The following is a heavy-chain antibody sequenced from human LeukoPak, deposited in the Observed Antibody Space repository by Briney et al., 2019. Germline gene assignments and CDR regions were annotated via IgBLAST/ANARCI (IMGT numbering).Heavy chain of an antibody. D-gene: IGHD3-3*01. J-gene: IGHJ6*02. V-gene: IGHV3-9*01. Sequence: GGSQRLSCAASGFTFGDYATHWVRQAPGKGLEWVSGINCNSNSIGYADSVKGRFTISRDHAKNSLYLQMDSLGAEDTALYYCAKDSLICEVVTQWGGMDGWGQGTTVTVSS. CDR1: GFTFGDYA. CDR2: INCNSNSI. CDR3: AKDSLICEVVTQWGGMDG.